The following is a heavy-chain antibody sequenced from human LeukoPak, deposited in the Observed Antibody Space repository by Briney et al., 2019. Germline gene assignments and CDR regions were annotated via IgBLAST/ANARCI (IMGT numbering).Heavy chain of an antibody. CDR3: ARGGRWEAHTDY. V-gene: IGHV1-18*01. Sequence: ASVKVSCKASGYTFTDYGVTWVRQTPTQGLQWMGWISAYNGNTNYAQDIQGRATMTTDTSTTTAYMELRNLTSDDTAVYYCARGGRWEAHTDYWGQGTLVTVSS. CDR1: GYTFTDYG. J-gene: IGHJ4*02. CDR2: ISAYNGNT. D-gene: IGHD1-26*01.